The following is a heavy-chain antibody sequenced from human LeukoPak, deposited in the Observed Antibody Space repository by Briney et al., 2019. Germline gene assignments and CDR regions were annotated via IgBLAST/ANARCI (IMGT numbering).Heavy chain of an antibody. CDR1: GFTFTTSA. Sequence: SVKVSCKASGFTFTTSAMQWVRRARGQRLEWIGWIVVGSGNTNYAQKFQERVTITRDMSTSTAYMELSSLRSEDTAVYYCAARPNYDFWSGYEVDYWGQGTLVTVSS. J-gene: IGHJ4*02. CDR2: IVVGSGNT. V-gene: IGHV1-58*02. D-gene: IGHD3-3*01. CDR3: AARPNYDFWSGYEVDY.